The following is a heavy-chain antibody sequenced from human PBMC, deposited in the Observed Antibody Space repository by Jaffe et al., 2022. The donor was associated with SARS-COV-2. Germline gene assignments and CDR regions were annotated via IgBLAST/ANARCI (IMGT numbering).Heavy chain of an antibody. CDR3: ARQHDSSGYNPFGYYYGMDV. CDR2: IYPGDSDT. D-gene: IGHD3-22*01. CDR1: GYSFTSYW. J-gene: IGHJ6*02. V-gene: IGHV5-51*01. Sequence: EVQLVQSGAEVKKPGESLKISCKGSGYSFTSYWIGWVRQMPGKGLEWMGIIYPGDSDTRYSPSFQGQVTISADKSISTAYLQWSSLKASDTAMYYCARQHDSSGYNPFGYYYGMDVWGQGTTVTVSS.